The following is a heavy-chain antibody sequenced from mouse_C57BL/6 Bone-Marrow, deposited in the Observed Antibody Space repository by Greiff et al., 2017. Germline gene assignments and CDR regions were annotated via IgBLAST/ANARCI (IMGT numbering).Heavy chain of an antibody. CDR3: ARPPRSSDDDDYGYYYAVDG. CDR2: IHPNSGST. V-gene: IGHV1-64*01. Sequence: QVQLQQPGAELVKPGASVKLSCKASGYTFTSYWMHWVKQRPGQGLEWIGMIHPNSGSTTYNEKFKSKATLTVDKSSSTAYMQLSSLTSEDSAVYSCARPPRSSDDDDYGYYYAVDGWGQGTSVTVSA. D-gene: IGHD1-2*01. CDR1: GYTFTSYW. J-gene: IGHJ4*01.